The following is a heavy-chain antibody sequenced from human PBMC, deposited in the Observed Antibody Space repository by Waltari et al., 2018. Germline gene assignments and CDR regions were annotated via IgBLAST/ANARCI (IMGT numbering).Heavy chain of an antibody. CDR1: GFTVSSNS. CDR2: IYSGGST. D-gene: IGHD6-13*01. CDR3: ARDLGSSWYADYYGMDV. J-gene: IGHJ6*02. Sequence: EVQLVESGGGLIQPGGSLRLSCAASGFTVSSNSMSWFRQAPGKGLEWVSVIYSGGSTYYADSVKGRFTISRDNSKNTLYLQMNSLRAEDTAVYYCARDLGSSWYADYYGMDVWGQGTTVTVSS. V-gene: IGHV3-53*01.